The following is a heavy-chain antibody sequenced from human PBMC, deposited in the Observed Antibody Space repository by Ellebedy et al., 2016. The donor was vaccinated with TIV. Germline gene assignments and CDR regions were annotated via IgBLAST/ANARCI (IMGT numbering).Heavy chain of an antibody. Sequence: GESLKISXAASGFTFTSYAMSWVRQAPGKGLEWVSAISGSGGSTYYADSVKGRFTISRDNSKNTLYLQMNSLRAEDTAVYYCAKDLSYSNYNFYFDSWGQGTLVTVSS. V-gene: IGHV3-23*01. CDR2: ISGSGGST. D-gene: IGHD4-11*01. CDR1: GFTFTSYA. J-gene: IGHJ4*02. CDR3: AKDLSYSNYNFYFDS.